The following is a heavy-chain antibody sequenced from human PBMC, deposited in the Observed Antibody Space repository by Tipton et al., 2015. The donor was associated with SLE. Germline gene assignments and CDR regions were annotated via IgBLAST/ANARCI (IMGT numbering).Heavy chain of an antibody. J-gene: IGHJ2*01. D-gene: IGHD1-14*01. CDR3: AAQPVAGLWYCDL. CDR2: IYYSGST. CDR1: GGSISSYY. V-gene: IGHV4-59*01. Sequence: TLSLTCTVSGGSISSYYWSWIRQPPGKGLEWIGYIYYSGSTNYNPSLKSRVTISVDTSKNQFSLKLSSVTAADTAVYYCAAQPVAGLWYCDLWGRGTLVTVSS.